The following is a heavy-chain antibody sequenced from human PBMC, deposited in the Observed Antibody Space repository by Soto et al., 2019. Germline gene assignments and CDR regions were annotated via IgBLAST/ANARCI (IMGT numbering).Heavy chain of an antibody. Sequence: LRLSCAASGFAFCDFTVYCVRQAPGGGREWLSSITGTSAFTEYAESIEGRFTISRDNPNKLLFLHMDNLRPEDTAVYYCARDNLAFQGAFDLWGQGTLVTVSS. CDR2: ITGTSAFT. D-gene: IGHD3-16*01. CDR1: GFAFCDFT. J-gene: IGHJ4*02. V-gene: IGHV3-21*01. CDR3: ARDNLAFQGAFDL.